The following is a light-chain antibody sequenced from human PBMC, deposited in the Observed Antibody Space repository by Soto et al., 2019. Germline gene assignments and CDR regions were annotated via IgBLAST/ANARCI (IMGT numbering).Light chain of an antibody. Sequence: VMAQSPATLSLSPGETATLSCRASQSVRSKLAWYQQKPGQGPRLLIHSASTRATGIPARFSGSGSGTEFTLTISSLQSEDIAVYYCQQYNNWPPITFGQGTRLEIK. CDR2: SAS. J-gene: IGKJ5*01. CDR3: QQYNNWPPIT. V-gene: IGKV3-15*01. CDR1: QSVRSK.